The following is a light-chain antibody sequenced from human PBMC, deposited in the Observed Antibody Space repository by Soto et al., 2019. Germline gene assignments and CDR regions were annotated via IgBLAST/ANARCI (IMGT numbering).Light chain of an antibody. CDR2: GAS. Sequence: IVVSQSPGALSLYPGERATLSCRASQSVSSSYLAWYQQKPGQAPRLLIYGASRRATGIPDRFSGSGSGTDFTLTISRLEPEDFAVYYCQQYGSSPIPFGQGTRLEIK. V-gene: IGKV3-20*01. CDR1: QSVSSSY. J-gene: IGKJ5*01. CDR3: QQYGSSPIP.